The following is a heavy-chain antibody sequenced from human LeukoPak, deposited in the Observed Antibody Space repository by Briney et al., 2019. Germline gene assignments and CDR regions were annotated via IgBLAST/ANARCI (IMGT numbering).Heavy chain of an antibody. V-gene: IGHV4-39*01. CDR2: IYYSGST. CDR3: ARGEHDYGGNSDY. J-gene: IGHJ4*02. D-gene: IGHD4-23*01. CDR1: GGSISSSSYY. Sequence: PSETLSVTCTVSGGSISSSSYYWGWIRQPPGKGLEWIGSIYYSGSTYYNPSLKSRVTISVDTSKNQFSLKLSSVTAADTAVYYCARGEHDYGGNSDYWGQGTLVTVSS.